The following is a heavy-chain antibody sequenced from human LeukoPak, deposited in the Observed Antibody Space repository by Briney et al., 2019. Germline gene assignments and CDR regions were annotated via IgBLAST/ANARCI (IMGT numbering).Heavy chain of an antibody. Sequence: PGGSLRLSCAPSGFTFSTSSMSSVRQPPGNGLEWVSAISGTGGSTYYADSVKGRFTISRDNSKNTLYLQMNSLRAEDTAVYYCAKVGVHYGGLHWGQGTLVTVSS. CDR1: GFTFSTSS. CDR3: AKVGVHYGGLH. V-gene: IGHV3-23*01. CDR2: ISGTGGST. J-gene: IGHJ4*02. D-gene: IGHD2-21*01.